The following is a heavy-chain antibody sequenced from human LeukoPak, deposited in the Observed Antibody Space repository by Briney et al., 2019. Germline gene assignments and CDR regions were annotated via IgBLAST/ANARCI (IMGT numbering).Heavy chain of an antibody. CDR3: ARVRDHGYLFDY. Sequence: NPSETLSLTCTVSGYSISSGYYWGWIRQPPGKGLEWIASIFHLGSIYYNPSLRSRVTISVDTSKNQFSLRLSSVTAADTAVYYCARVRDHGYLFDYWGQGTLVTVSS. CDR2: IFHLGSI. J-gene: IGHJ4*02. D-gene: IGHD4-17*01. V-gene: IGHV4-38-2*02. CDR1: GYSISSGYY.